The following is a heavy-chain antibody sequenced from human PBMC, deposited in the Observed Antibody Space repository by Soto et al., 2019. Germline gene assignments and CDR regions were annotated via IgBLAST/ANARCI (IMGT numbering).Heavy chain of an antibody. CDR2: IYYSGGT. CDR3: ARDLGGYGVFDY. Sequence: QVPLQESGPGLVKPSQTLSLTCTVSGGSISSGGYYWSWIRQHPGKGLEWIGYIYYSGGTYQNPSLKSRVMITVDTSKNQFSLKLSSVTAADTAVYYCARDLGGYGVFDYWGQGTLVTVSS. D-gene: IGHD5-12*01. J-gene: IGHJ4*02. V-gene: IGHV4-31*03. CDR1: GGSISSGGYY.